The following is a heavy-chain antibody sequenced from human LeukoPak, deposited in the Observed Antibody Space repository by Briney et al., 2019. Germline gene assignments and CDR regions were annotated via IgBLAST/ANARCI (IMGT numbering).Heavy chain of an antibody. J-gene: IGHJ4*02. CDR1: GFTFDDYA. V-gene: IGHV3-9*01. CDR3: AKDISVGATPYYFDY. Sequence: HAGGSLRLSCAASGFTFDDYAMHWVRQAPGKGLEWVSGTIWNSDSIGYADSVKGRFTISRDNAKNSLYLQMNSLRAEDTALYYCAKDISVGATPYYFDYWGQGTLVTVSS. D-gene: IGHD1-26*01. CDR2: TIWNSDSI.